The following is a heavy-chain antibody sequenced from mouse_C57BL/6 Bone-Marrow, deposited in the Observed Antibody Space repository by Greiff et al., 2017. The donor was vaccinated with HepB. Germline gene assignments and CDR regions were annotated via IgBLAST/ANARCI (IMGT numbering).Heavy chain of an antibody. Sequence: EVKLMESGEGLVKPGGSLKLSCAASGFTFSSYAMSWVRQTPEKRLEWVAYISSGGDYIYYADTVKGRFTISRDNARNTLYLQMSSLKSEDTAMYYCTRVSGSSYRFAYWGQGTLVTVSA. CDR3: TRVSGSSYRFAY. CDR2: ISSGGDYI. D-gene: IGHD1-1*01. CDR1: GFTFSSYA. J-gene: IGHJ3*01. V-gene: IGHV5-9-1*02.